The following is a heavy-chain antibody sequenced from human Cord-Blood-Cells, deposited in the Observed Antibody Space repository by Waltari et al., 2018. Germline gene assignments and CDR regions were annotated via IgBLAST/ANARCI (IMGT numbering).Heavy chain of an antibody. CDR3: ARGTGDPPSSVGWFDP. D-gene: IGHD7-27*01. J-gene: IGHJ5*02. Sequence: TVSGGSISSGDYYWSWIRQPPGKGLEWIGYIYYSGSTYYNPSLKSRVTISVDTSKNQFSLKLSSVTAADTAVYYCARGTGDPPSSVGWFDPWGQGTLVTVSS. V-gene: IGHV4-30-4*01. CDR2: IYYSGST. CDR1: GGSISSGDYY.